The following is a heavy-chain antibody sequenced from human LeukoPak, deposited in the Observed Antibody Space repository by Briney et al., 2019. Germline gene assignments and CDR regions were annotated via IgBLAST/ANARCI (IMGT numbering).Heavy chain of an antibody. J-gene: IGHJ4*02. Sequence: ASVKVSCKASGYTFTGYYMHWVRQAPGQGLEWMGWINPNSGGTNYAQKFQGRVTMTRDTSISTAYMELSRLRSDDTAVYYCARVMGGEWELLHPDLYYFDYWGQGTLVTVSS. V-gene: IGHV1-2*02. CDR3: ARVMGGEWELLHPDLYYFDY. CDR1: GYTFTGYY. CDR2: INPNSGGT. D-gene: IGHD1-26*01.